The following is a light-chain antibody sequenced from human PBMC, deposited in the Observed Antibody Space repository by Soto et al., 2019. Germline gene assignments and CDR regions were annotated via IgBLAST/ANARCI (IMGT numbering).Light chain of an antibody. CDR2: VVS. CDR1: NSDVGSYNY. V-gene: IGLV2-14*01. J-gene: IGLJ3*02. Sequence: QSALTQPASVSGSPGQSITISCTGTNSDVGSYNYVSWYQQHPGKAPKLMIYVVSDRPSGISNRFSGSKSGNTASLTISGLQAEDEADYYCSSYPSSNTWVFGGGTKLTVL. CDR3: SSYPSSNTWV.